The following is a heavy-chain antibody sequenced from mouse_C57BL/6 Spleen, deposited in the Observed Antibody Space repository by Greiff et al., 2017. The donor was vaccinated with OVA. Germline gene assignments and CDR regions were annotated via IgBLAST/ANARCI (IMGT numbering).Heavy chain of an antibody. CDR2: ISSGSGTI. Sequence: EVQLVESGGGLVKPGGSLKLSCAASGFTFSDYGMHWVRQAPEKGLEWVAYISSGSGTIYYADTVKGRFTISRDNAKNAQFQQRTSMGYEDTAMYCCASGAPRYAMDYWGQGTSVTVAS. J-gene: IGHJ4*01. CDR1: GFTFSDYG. V-gene: IGHV5-17*01. D-gene: IGHD3-1*01. CDR3: ASGAPRYAMDY.